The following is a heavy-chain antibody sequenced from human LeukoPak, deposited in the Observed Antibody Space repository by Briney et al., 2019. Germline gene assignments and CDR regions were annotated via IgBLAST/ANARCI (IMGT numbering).Heavy chain of an antibody. J-gene: IGHJ4*02. D-gene: IGHD2-15*01. CDR2: ISSSSSYI. Sequence: GGSLRLSCAASGFTFSSYSMNWVRPAPGKGLEWVSNISSSSSYIYYADSVKGRFTISRDNAKNSLYLQMNSLRAEDTAVYYCARGCGGSCYSDYFDYWGQGTLVTVS. V-gene: IGHV3-21*01. CDR1: GFTFSSYS. CDR3: ARGCGGSCYSDYFDY.